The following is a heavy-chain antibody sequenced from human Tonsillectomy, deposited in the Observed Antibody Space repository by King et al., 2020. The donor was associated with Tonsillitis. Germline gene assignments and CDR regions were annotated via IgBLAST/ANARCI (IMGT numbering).Heavy chain of an antibody. D-gene: IGHD2-2*03. CDR1: GGSFSGYY. CDR2: INHSGST. Sequence: VQLPQWGAGLLKPSETLSLTCAVYGGSFSGYYWSWIRQPPGKGLEWIGEINHSGSTNYNPSLKSRVTISVDTSKNQFSLKLSSVTAADTAVYYCARSSGGYCSSTSCRRDRYMDVWGKGTTVTVSS. CDR3: ARSSGGYCSSTSCRRDRYMDV. V-gene: IGHV4-34*01. J-gene: IGHJ6*03.